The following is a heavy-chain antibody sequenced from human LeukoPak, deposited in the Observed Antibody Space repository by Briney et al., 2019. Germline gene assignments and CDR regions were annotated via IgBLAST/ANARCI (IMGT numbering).Heavy chain of an antibody. Sequence: GGSLRLSCAASGFTFSDYCMSWIRQAPGKGLEWVSSISSSSTYIYYADSVKGRFTISRDNAKNSLYLQMNSLRAEDTAVYYCARVAASGWSGSGYWGQGTLVTVSS. CDR3: ARVAASGWSGSGY. CDR1: GFTFSDYC. J-gene: IGHJ4*02. V-gene: IGHV3-21*01. D-gene: IGHD6-19*01. CDR2: ISSSSTYI.